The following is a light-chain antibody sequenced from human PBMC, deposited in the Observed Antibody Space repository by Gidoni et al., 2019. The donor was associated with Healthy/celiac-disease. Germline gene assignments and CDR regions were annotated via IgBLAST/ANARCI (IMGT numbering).Light chain of an antibody. J-gene: IGLJ2*01. CDR2: SNN. CDR1: SANSGSNT. V-gene: IGLV1-44*01. Sequence: QSVLTHPPSASGTPGQRVTISCSGSSANSGSNTLNWYQQLPGTAPKLLIYSNNPRPSGVPDRFSGSKSGTSASLAISGLQSEDEADYYWAAWDDSLNGHGVFGGGTKLTVL. CDR3: AAWDDSLNGHGV.